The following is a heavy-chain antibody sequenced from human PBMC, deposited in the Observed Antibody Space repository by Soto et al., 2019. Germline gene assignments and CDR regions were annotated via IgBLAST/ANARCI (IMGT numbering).Heavy chain of an antibody. CDR2: IKPNSGGT. D-gene: IGHD3-3*01. Sequence: ASVKVSCKASGYTFTGYYMHWVRQAPGQGLEWMGWIKPNSGGTNYAQKFQGWVTMTRDTSISTAYMELSRLRSDDTAVYYCARDLIVKGGFWSGSIYYYGMDVWGQGTTVTVSS. CDR3: ARDLIVKGGFWSGSIYYYGMDV. J-gene: IGHJ6*02. CDR1: GYTFTGYY. V-gene: IGHV1-2*04.